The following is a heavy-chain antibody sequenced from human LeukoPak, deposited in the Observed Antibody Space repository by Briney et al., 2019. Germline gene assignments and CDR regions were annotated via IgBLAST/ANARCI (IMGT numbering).Heavy chain of an antibody. Sequence: GGSLRLSCAASVFTASSNYMSWVREAPGEGLGWVSVIYSGGSTYSADSVKGRFTISRDNSKNTLYLQMTSLRAEEPAVYYCARDERYCSGGSCQKPFDYWGPGTLVTVSS. CDR2: IYSGGST. CDR3: ARDERYCSGGSCQKPFDY. CDR1: VFTASSNY. J-gene: IGHJ4*02. V-gene: IGHV3-66*02. D-gene: IGHD2-15*01.